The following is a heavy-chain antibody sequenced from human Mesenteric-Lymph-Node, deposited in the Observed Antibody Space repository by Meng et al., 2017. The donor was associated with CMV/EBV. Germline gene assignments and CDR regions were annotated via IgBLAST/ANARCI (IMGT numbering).Heavy chain of an antibody. J-gene: IGHJ4*02. Sequence: YWGWIRQPPGKGLEWIGNIYYSGRTYYNPSLKSRVTISVDTSKNQFSLKLSSVTAADTAVYYCVRVLKTYYYDSSGYSSPHYFDYWGQGTLVTVSS. D-gene: IGHD3-22*01. CDR3: VRVLKTYYYDSSGYSSPHYFDY. CDR2: IYYSGRT. CDR1: Y. V-gene: IGHV4-39*01.